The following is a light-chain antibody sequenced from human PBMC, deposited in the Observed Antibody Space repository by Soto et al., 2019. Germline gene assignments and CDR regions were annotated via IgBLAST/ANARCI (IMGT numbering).Light chain of an antibody. Sequence: DIHMTQSPSTLSASVGDRATITCRASRSISSWLAWYQQKPGKAPNLLIYKTSSLETGVPSRFSGSGSGTEFTLTISSLQPDDFSTYYCQHYNDYSWTFGQGTKVEVK. CDR1: RSISSW. CDR3: QHYNDYSWT. V-gene: IGKV1-5*03. J-gene: IGKJ1*01. CDR2: KTS.